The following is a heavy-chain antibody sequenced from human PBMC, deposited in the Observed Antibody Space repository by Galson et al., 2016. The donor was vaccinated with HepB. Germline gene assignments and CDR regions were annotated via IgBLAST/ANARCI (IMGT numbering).Heavy chain of an antibody. CDR3: ASPYFGDSGSHYKQFYFDF. CDR1: GGDFIYFA. Sequence: SVKVSCKASGGDFIYFAISWVRQAPGRGLEWMGGIRPLVNTVDYAQGFQGRVTISADESTSAASMELNSLTSEDTAVYYCASPYFGDSGSHYKQFYFDFWGQGTLITVSS. D-gene: IGHD3-10*01. J-gene: IGHJ4*02. V-gene: IGHV1-69*13. CDR2: IRPLVNTV.